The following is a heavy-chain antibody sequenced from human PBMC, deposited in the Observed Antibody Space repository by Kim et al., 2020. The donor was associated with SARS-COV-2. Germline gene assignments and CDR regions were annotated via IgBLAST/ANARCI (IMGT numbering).Heavy chain of an antibody. D-gene: IGHD5-18*01. CDR2: ISWNGGYP. CDR1: GYKFDDYA. CDR3: ARDPTASPGAFGV. J-gene: IGHJ3*01. Sequence: GGSLRLSCAGSGYKFDDYAMRWVRQVPGKGLEWVSGISWNGGYPGYADSVKGRFTISRDNAKNSLYLQMNSLRDEDTALYYCARDPTASPGAFGVWGQG. V-gene: IGHV3-20*04.